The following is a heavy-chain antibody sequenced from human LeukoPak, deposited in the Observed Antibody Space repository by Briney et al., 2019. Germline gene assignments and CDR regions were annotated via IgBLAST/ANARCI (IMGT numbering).Heavy chain of an antibody. CDR3: ARGDHLCSGSYSLFDY. Sequence: GSLRLSCAASGFTFSSYSMNWVRQAPGKGLEWVSYISSSSSTIYYADSVKGRFTISRDNAKNSLYLQMNSLRAEDTAVYYCARGDHLCSGSYSLFDYWGQGTLVTVSS. V-gene: IGHV3-48*04. J-gene: IGHJ4*02. CDR1: GFTFSSYS. D-gene: IGHD1-26*01. CDR2: ISSSSSTI.